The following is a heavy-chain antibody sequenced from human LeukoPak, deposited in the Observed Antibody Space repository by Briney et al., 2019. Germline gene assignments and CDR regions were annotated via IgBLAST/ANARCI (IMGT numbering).Heavy chain of an antibody. J-gene: IGHJ5*02. Sequence: ASAKVSCKASGYTFTGYYMHWVRQAPGQGLEWMGWINPNSGGTNYAQKFQGRVTMTRDTSISTAYMELSRLRSDDTAVYYCARDESRSWYSYRFDPWGQGTLVTVSS. D-gene: IGHD6-13*01. CDR3: ARDESRSWYSYRFDP. V-gene: IGHV1-2*02. CDR1: GYTFTGYY. CDR2: INPNSGGT.